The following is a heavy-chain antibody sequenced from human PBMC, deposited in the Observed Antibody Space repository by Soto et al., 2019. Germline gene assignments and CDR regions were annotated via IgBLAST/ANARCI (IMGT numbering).Heavy chain of an antibody. CDR1: GCTFSTYG. J-gene: IGHJ4*02. CDR2: VSGSGGGT. CDR3: ARIGPYCGGDCYPDFDF. V-gene: IGHV3-23*01. D-gene: IGHD2-21*02. Sequence: LTCEPSGCTFSTYGMTWVRQAPGKGQELVSTVSGSGGGTYYADSVKGRFTISRVNSKNTMYLQMSNLRAEDTAVYFCARIGPYCGGDCYPDFDFSGPGTPVTVSS.